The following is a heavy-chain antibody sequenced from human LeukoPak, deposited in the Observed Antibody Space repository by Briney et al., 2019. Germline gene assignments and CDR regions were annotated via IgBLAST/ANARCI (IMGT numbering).Heavy chain of an antibody. D-gene: IGHD3-10*01. J-gene: IGHJ4*02. CDR2: MNPNSGNT. V-gene: IGHV1-8*01. CDR1: GYTFTSYD. Sequence: EASVKVSCKASGYTFTSYDINWVRQATGQGLEWMGWMNPNSGNTGYAQKFQGRVTMTRNTSISTAYMELSSLRSEDTAVYYCARVGSGSYLFDYWGQGTLVTVSS. CDR3: ARVGSGSYLFDY.